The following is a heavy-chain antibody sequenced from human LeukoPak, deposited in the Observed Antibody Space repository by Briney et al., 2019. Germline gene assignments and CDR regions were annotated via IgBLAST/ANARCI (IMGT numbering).Heavy chain of an antibody. J-gene: IGHJ4*02. Sequence: GASVKVSCKASGGTFSSYAISWVRQAPGQGLEWMGGIISIFGTANYAQKFQGRVTITADESTSTAYMELSSLRSEDTAVYYCARRNTAMVRGYYFDYWGQGTLVTVSS. CDR1: GGTFSSYA. CDR3: ARRNTAMVRGYYFDY. CDR2: IISIFGTA. V-gene: IGHV1-69*13. D-gene: IGHD5-18*01.